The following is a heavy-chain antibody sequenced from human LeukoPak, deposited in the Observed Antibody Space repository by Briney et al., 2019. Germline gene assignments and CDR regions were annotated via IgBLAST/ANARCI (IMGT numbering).Heavy chain of an antibody. D-gene: IGHD2-15*01. CDR2: ISAYNGNT. J-gene: IGHJ3*02. CDR3: AREPLPYCSGGSCYSDAFDI. Sequence: GASVKVSCKASGYTFTSYGISWVRQAPGQGLEWMGWISAYNGNTNYAQKLQGRVTMTTDTSTSTAYMEPRSLRSDDTAVYYCAREPLPYCSGGSCYSDAFDIWGQRTMVTVSS. CDR1: GYTFTSYG. V-gene: IGHV1-18*01.